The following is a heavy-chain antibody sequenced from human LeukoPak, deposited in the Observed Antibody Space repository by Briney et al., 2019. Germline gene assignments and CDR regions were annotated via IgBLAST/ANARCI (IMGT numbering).Heavy chain of an antibody. J-gene: IGHJ4*02. CDR1: GYTFTGYY. Sequence: ASVKVSCKASGYTFTGYYMHWVRQAPGQGLEWMGWINPNSGSTNYAQKFQGRVTMTRDTSISTAYMELSRLRSDDTAVYYCARDLEGDYYFDYWGQGTLVTVSS. V-gene: IGHV1-2*02. D-gene: IGHD2-21*02. CDR3: ARDLEGDYYFDY. CDR2: INPNSGST.